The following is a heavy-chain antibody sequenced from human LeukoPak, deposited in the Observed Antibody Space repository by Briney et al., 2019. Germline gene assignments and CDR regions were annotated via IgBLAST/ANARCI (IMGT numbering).Heavy chain of an antibody. CDR3: AKDPY. V-gene: IGHV3-30*18. CDR2: ISYDGSNK. CDR1: GFTFSSYG. J-gene: IGHJ4*02. Sequence: GGSLRLSCAASGFTFSSYGMHWVRQAPGKGLEWVAVISYDGSNKYYADSVKGRFTISRDNSKNTLYLQMNSLRAEDTAVYYCAKDPYWGQGTLATVSS.